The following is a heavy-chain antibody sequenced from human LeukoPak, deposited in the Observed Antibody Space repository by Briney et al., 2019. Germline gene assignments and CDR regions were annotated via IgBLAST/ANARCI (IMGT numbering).Heavy chain of an antibody. D-gene: IGHD2-2*01. CDR3: ARVRGGSTRDFDY. V-gene: IGHV1-2*02. CDR2: INPNSGGT. CDR1: EYTFTGYY. Sequence: ASVNVSCRASEYTFTGYYMHWVRQAPGQGLEWMGWINPNSGGTNYAQKFQGRVTMTRDTSISTAYMELSRLRSDDTAVYYCARVRGGSTRDFDYWGQGTLVTVSS. J-gene: IGHJ4*02.